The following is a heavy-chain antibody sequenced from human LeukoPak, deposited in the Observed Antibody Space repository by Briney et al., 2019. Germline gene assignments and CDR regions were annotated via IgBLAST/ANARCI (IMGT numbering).Heavy chain of an antibody. J-gene: IGHJ5*02. CDR2: ISSSSGYI. CDR1: GFTFSSYS. V-gene: IGHV3-21*01. D-gene: IGHD6-13*01. Sequence: GSLRLSCAASGFTFSSYSMNWVRQAPGKGLEWVSPISSSSGYIYYADSVKGRFTISRDNAKNSLYLQMNSLRAEDTAVYYCARDKGTIAAAGTWFDPWGQRTLVTVSS. CDR3: ARDKGTIAAAGTWFDP.